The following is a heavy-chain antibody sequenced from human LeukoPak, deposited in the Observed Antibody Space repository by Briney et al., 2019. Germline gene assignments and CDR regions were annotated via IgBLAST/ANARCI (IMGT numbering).Heavy chain of an antibody. CDR1: GFTFDDYG. V-gene: IGHV3-20*04. Sequence: GGSLRLSCAASGFTFDDYGMSWVRQAPGKGLEWVSGINWNGGSTGYADSVKGRFTISRDNAKNSLFLQMDSLKLEDTAIYYCATGNGGYYDFWGQGTLVTVSS. CDR2: INWNGGST. CDR3: ATGNGGYYDF. D-gene: IGHD1-1*01. J-gene: IGHJ4*02.